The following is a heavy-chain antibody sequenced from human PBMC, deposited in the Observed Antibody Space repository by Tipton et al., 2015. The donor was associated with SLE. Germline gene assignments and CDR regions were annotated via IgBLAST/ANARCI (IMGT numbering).Heavy chain of an antibody. CDR2: ISYDGSNK. V-gene: IGHV3-30*04. CDR1: GFTFSSYA. D-gene: IGHD4-17*01. CDR3: AREVLVTTGGFDY. J-gene: IGHJ4*02. Sequence: SLRLSCAASGFTFSSYAMHWVRQAPGKGLEWVAVISYDGSNKYYADSVKGRFTISRDNSKNTLYLQMNNLRAEDTAVYYCAREVLVTTGGFDYWGQGTLVTVSS.